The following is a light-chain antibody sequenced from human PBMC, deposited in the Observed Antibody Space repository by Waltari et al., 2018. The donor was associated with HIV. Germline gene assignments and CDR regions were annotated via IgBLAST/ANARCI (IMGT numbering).Light chain of an antibody. CDR1: QSVNSNY. V-gene: IGKV3-20*01. CDR2: GAS. CDR3: QQYGTSPRT. J-gene: IGKJ1*01. Sequence: EIVLTQSPGTLSLSPGERATLSCRASQSVNSNYLAWYQRKPGQAPRLLIYGASSRATGIPNRFSGSGSGTDFTLTVSRLEPEDSAVYYCQQYGTSPRTFGRGTKVEI.